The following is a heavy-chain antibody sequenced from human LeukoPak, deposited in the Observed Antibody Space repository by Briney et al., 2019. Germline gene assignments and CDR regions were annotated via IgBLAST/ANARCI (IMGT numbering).Heavy chain of an antibody. Sequence: SETLSLTCAVSGGSISSSNWWSWVRQPPGKGLGWIGEIYHSGSTNYNPSLKSRVTTSVDKSKNQFSLKLSSVTAADTAVYYCASLTDYYDSSGYSTWGQGTLVTVSS. CDR1: GGSISSSNW. V-gene: IGHV4-4*02. CDR3: ASLTDYYDSSGYST. D-gene: IGHD3-22*01. CDR2: IYHSGST. J-gene: IGHJ5*02.